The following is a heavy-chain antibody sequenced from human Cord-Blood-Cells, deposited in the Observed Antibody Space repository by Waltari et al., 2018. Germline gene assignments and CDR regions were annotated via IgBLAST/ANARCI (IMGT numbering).Heavy chain of an antibody. J-gene: IGHJ4*02. Sequence: EVQLVESGGGLVQPGGPLGLSCPASGSTVVRPTLRGVRQAPGKGLEWVSVIYSGGSTYYADSVKGRFTISRHNSKNTLYLQMNSLRAEDTAVYYCARESGSYYYFDYWGQGTLVTVSS. CDR2: IYSGGST. CDR3: ARESGSYYYFDY. V-gene: IGHV3-53*04. D-gene: IGHD1-26*01. CDR1: GSTVVRPT.